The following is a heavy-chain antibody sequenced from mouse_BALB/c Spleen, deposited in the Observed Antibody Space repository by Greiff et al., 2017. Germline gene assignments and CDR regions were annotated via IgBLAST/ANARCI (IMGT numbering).Heavy chain of an antibody. D-gene: IGHD1-1*02. CDR3: ASGSFDY. CDR2: ISSGSSTI. V-gene: IGHV5-17*02. CDR1: GFTFSSFG. J-gene: IGHJ2*01. Sequence: EVKLVESGGGLVKPGGSLKLSCAASGFTFSSFGMHWVRQAPEKGLEWVAYISSGSSTIYYADTVKGRFTISRDNPKNTLFLQMTSLRSEDTAMYYCASGSFDYWGQGTTLTVSS.